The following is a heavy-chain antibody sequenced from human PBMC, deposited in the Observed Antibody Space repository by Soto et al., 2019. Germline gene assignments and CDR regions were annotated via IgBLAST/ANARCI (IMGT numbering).Heavy chain of an antibody. D-gene: IGHD3-3*01. CDR1: GFTFSGYG. V-gene: IGHV3-30*18. CDR2: ISYDGSNK. J-gene: IGHJ4*02. CDR3: AKDLRRFLEWLLSPIDY. Sequence: GGSLRLSCAASGFTFSGYGMHWVRQAPGKGLEWVAVISYDGSNKYYADSVKGRFTISRDNSKNTLYLQMNSLRAEDTAVYYCAKDLRRFLEWLLSPIDYWGQGTLVTVSS.